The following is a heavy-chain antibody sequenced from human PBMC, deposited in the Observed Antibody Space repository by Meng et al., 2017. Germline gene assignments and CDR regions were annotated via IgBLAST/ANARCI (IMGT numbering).Heavy chain of an antibody. D-gene: IGHD2-21*02. V-gene: IGHV3-7*03. CDR3: AAYCGGDCLGWWNAFDI. J-gene: IGHJ3*02. CDR2: IKQDGSEK. Sequence: GESLKISCAASGFTFSSYWMSWVRQAPGKGLEWVANIKQDGSEKYYVDSVKGRFTISRDNAKNSLYLQMNSLRAEDTAVYYCAAYCGGDCLGWWNAFDIWGQGTMVTVSS. CDR1: GFTFSSYW.